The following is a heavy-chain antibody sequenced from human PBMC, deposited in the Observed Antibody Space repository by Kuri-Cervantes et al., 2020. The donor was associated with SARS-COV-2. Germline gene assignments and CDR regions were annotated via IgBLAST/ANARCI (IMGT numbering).Heavy chain of an antibody. CDR2: ISSSGSTI. CDR3: AKESRWDDAFDI. J-gene: IGHJ3*02. Sequence: LSLTCAASGFTFSSYEMNWVRQAPGEGLEWVSYISSSGSTIYYADSVKGRFTISRDNAKNSLSLQMNSLRAEDTALYYCAKESRWDDAFDIWGLGTMVTVSS. V-gene: IGHV3-48*03. CDR1: GFTFSSYE. D-gene: IGHD5-24*01.